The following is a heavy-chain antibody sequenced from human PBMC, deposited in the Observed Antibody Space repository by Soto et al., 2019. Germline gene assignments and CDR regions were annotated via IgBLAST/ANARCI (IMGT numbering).Heavy chain of an antibody. J-gene: IGHJ4*02. V-gene: IGHV3-23*01. CDR1: GFSFSSYA. D-gene: IGHD2-2*01. CDR3: ATRDCSSTSCYGSVNY. CDR2: LSSTGGTT. Sequence: RGSLRLSCAASGFSFSSYAMSWVRQAPGKGLEWVSALSSTGGTTYYADSVKGRFTISRDNSKNTLYLQMNSLRAEDTALYYCATRDCSSTSCYGSVNYWGQGTLVTVSS.